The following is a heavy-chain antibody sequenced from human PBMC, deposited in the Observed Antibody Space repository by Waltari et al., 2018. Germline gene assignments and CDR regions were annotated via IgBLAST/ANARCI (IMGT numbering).Heavy chain of an antibody. Sequence: EVQLVESGGGLVKPGGSLRLSCAASGFTFSSYSLNWVRQAPGKGLEWVSSISSSSSYIYYADSVKGRFTISRDNAKNSLYLQKNSLRAEDTAVYYCARDLTSRIADAFDIWGQGTMVTVSS. CDR1: GFTFSSYS. J-gene: IGHJ3*02. CDR2: ISSSSSYI. D-gene: IGHD6-13*01. V-gene: IGHV3-21*01. CDR3: ARDLTSRIADAFDI.